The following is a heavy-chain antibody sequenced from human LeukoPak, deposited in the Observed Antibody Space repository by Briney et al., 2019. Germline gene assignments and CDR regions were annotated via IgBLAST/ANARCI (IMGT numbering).Heavy chain of an antibody. D-gene: IGHD2-21*01. CDR1: GASISTYY. V-gene: IGHV4-4*07. CDR3: ARDNGGDYWYSDI. Sequence: SETLSLTCTVSGASISTYYWSWIRQPAGKGLEWIGRMYNTGSTNYNPSLKSRVTMSVDTSKNQLSLRLSSVTAADTAVCYCARDNGGDYWYSDIWGRGTLVTVSS. J-gene: IGHJ2*01. CDR2: MYNTGST.